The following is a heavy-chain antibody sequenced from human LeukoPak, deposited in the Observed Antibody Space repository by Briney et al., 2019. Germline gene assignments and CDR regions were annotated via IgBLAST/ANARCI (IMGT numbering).Heavy chain of an antibody. CDR1: GFTFSGYG. J-gene: IGHJ4*02. D-gene: IGHD3-22*01. Sequence: PDRSLRLSCAASGFTFSGYGMHWVRQAPGKGLEWVAVIWYDGSNDDYADSVKGRFTISRDNSKSTLYLQMNSLRAEDTAIYYCARSIPRYDGSAYYPDYWGQGTLVTVSS. CDR3: ARSIPRYDGSAYYPDY. V-gene: IGHV3-33*08. CDR2: IWYDGSND.